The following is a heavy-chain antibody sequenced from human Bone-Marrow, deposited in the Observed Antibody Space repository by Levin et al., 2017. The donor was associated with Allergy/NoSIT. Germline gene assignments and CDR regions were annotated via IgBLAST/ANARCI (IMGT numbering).Heavy chain of an antibody. J-gene: IGHJ6*02. CDR2: ISSSGSTI. V-gene: IGHV3-11*01. D-gene: IGHD2-2*01. Sequence: GGSLRLSCAASGFTFSDYYMSWIRQAPGKGLEWVSYISSSGSTIYYADSVKGRFTISRDNAKNSLYLQMNSLRAEDTAVYYCARGPGRRVVPAARWVYYYYGMDVWGQGTTVTVSS. CDR1: GFTFSDYY. CDR3: ARGPGRRVVPAARWVYYYYGMDV.